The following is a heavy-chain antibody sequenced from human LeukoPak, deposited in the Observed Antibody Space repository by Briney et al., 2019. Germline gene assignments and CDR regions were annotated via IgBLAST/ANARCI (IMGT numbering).Heavy chain of an antibody. J-gene: IGHJ4*02. V-gene: IGHV4-34*01. CDR1: GGSFSGYY. CDR3: ARGAYDYIWGSYRQYYYFDY. D-gene: IGHD3-16*02. CDR2: INHSGST. Sequence: PSETLSLTCAVYGGSFSGYYWSWIRQPPGKGLEWIGEINHSGSTSYNPSLKSRVTISVDTSKNQFSLKLSSVTAADTAVYYCARGAYDYIWGSYRQYYYFDYWGQGTLVTVSS.